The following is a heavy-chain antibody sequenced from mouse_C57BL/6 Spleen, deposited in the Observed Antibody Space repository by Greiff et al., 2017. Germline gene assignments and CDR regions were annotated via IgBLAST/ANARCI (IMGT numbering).Heavy chain of an antibody. CDR1: GFTFSSSA. CDR3: ACDLSYSAQGSMDY. CDR2: ISDGGSYT. J-gene: IGHJ4*01. Sequence: DVMLVESGGGLVKPGGSLKLSCAASGFTFSSSAMSWVRQTPEKRLEWVATISDGGSYTYYPDNVQGRFTIYRDNAKNNLYLQMSPLKSEDTAMYYCACDLSYSAQGSMDYWGQGTSVTVSS. D-gene: IGHD6-2*01. V-gene: IGHV5-4*03.